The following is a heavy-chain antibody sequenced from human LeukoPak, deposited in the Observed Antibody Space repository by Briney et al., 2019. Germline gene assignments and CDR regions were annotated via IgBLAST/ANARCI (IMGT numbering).Heavy chain of an antibody. V-gene: IGHV4-39*07. CDR2: IYYSGST. D-gene: IGHD2-2*01. CDR1: GGSISSSSYY. J-gene: IGHJ6*03. CDR3: ARAEEYCSSTSCYADYYYYYMDV. Sequence: ASETLSLTCTVSGGSISSSSYYWGWIRQPPGKGLEWIGSIYYSGSTYYNPSLKSRVTISVDTSKNQFSLKLSSVTAADTAVYYCARAEEYCSSTSCYADYYYYYMDVWGKGTTVTVSS.